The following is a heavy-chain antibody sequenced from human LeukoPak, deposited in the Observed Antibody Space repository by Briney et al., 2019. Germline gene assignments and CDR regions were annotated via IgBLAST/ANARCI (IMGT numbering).Heavy chain of an antibody. CDR3: ARELYYYDSSGYPGAFDY. V-gene: IGHV3-30*04. J-gene: IGHJ4*02. CDR2: ISYDGSNK. D-gene: IGHD3-22*01. Sequence: PGGSLRLSCAASGFTFSSYAMHWVRQAPGKGLEWVAVISYDGSNKYYADSVKGRFTISRDNSKNTLYLQMNSLRAEDTAAYYCARELYYYDSSGYPGAFDYWGQGTLVTVSS. CDR1: GFTFSSYA.